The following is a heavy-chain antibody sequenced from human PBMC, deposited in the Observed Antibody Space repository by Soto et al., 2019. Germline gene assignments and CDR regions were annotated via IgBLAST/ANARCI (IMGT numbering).Heavy chain of an antibody. V-gene: IGHV3-64D*06. CDR2: ISSNGGST. D-gene: IGHD6-19*01. J-gene: IGHJ6*02. Sequence: GGSLRLSCSASGFTFSSYAMHWVRQAPGKGLEHVSAISSNGGSTYYADSVKGRFTISRDNSKNTLYLQMSSLRAEDTAVYYCVKASVAGTYYYYYYGMDVWGQGTTVTVSS. CDR3: VKASVAGTYYYYYYGMDV. CDR1: GFTFSSYA.